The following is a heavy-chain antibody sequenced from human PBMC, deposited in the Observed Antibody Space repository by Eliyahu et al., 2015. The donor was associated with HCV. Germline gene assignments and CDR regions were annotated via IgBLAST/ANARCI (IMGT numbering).Heavy chain of an antibody. J-gene: IGHJ5*02. V-gene: IGHV4-59*01. D-gene: IGHD6-19*01. CDR3: ASGGGGIAVTGTGGWFDP. CDR2: IHYSGST. Sequence: QVQLQESGPGLVKPSETLSLTCIVSGGSITTYYWGWXRQPPGKGLEWIGYIHYSGSTNYNPSLKSRVTISIDTSKNQFSLNLTSVTAADTAMYYCASGGGGIAVTGTGGWFDPWGQGTLVTVS. CDR1: GGSITTYY.